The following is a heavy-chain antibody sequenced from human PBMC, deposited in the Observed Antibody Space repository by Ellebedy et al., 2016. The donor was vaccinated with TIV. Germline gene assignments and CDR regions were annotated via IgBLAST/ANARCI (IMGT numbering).Heavy chain of an antibody. J-gene: IGHJ4*02. V-gene: IGHV3-74*01. D-gene: IGHD5-12*01. CDR3: ARDLSATGFDY. CDR2: INSDGSST. CDR1: GFTFSSYA. Sequence: PGGSLRLSCAASGFTFSSYAMSWVRQAPGKGLVWVSRINSDGSSTSYADSVKGRFTISRDNAKNTLYLQMNSLRAEDTAVYYCARDLSATGFDYWGQGTLVTVSS.